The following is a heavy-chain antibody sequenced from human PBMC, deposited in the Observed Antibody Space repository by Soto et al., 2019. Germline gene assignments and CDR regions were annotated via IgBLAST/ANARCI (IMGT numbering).Heavy chain of an antibody. J-gene: IGHJ5*02. CDR3: ARDQLEGNWFDP. V-gene: IGHV4-30-2*01. Sequence: PSETLCLTCGVSGGSISSGGGSWNWIRQPPGKGLEWIGYIYHSGSTLYNPSLKSRVTISVDKSKNQFSLKLSSVTAADTAVYYCARDQLEGNWFDPWGQGTLVTVSS. CDR2: IYHSGST. D-gene: IGHD1-1*01. CDR1: GGSISSGGGS.